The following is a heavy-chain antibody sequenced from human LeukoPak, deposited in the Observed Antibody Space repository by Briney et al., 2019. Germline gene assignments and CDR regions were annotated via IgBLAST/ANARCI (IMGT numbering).Heavy chain of an antibody. CDR2: IKQDGSEK. CDR3: ARVHGDYNYFYMDV. D-gene: IGHD5-12*01. V-gene: IGHV3-7*01. J-gene: IGHJ6*03. Sequence: GGSLRLSCAASGFTFTNYWMGWVRQAPGKGLEWVANIKQDGSEKYYVDSVKGRFTISRDSAKNSLYLQMNSLRAEDTAVYYCARVHGDYNYFYMDVWGKGTTVTVSS. CDR1: GFTFTNYW.